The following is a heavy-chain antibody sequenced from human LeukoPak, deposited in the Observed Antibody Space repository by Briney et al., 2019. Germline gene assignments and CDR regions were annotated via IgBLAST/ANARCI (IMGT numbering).Heavy chain of an antibody. V-gene: IGHV3-23*01. J-gene: IGHJ5*02. CDR3: AKLLARVYGDYGGRFDH. CDR2: ISGSGGST. D-gene: IGHD4-23*01. CDR1: GFTFSSYA. Sequence: GGSLRLSCAASGFTFSSYAMSWVRQAPGKGLEWVSAISGSGGSTYYADSVKGRFTISRDNSKNTLYLQMNSLRAEDTAVYYCAKLLARVYGDYGGRFDHWGQGTLVTVSS.